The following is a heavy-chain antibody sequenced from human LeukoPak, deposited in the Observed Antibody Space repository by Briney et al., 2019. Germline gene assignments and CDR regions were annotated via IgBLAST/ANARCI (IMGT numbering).Heavy chain of an antibody. V-gene: IGHV1-18*01. Sequence: GASVKVSCKASGYTFTSYGISWVRQAPGQGLEWMGWISAYNGNTNYAQKLQGRVTITTDTSTSTAYMELRSMRSDDEDVYYCAREDYGGNSAYYYYGMDVWGQGTTVTVSS. J-gene: IGHJ6*02. CDR2: ISAYNGNT. D-gene: IGHD4-23*01. CDR3: AREDYGGNSAYYYYGMDV. CDR1: GYTFTSYG.